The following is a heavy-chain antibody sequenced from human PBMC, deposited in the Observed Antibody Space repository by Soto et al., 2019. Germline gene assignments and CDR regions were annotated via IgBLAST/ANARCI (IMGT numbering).Heavy chain of an antibody. CDR1: AGSISSSSYY. Sequence: QLQLQASGPGLVKPSETLSLTCTVSAGSISSSSYYWGWIRQPPGKGLEWIGSIYYSGSTYYNPSLKSPVTISVDTSKNQFSLKLSSVTAADTAVYYCARHVTDFEWLSPWYFDLWGRGTLVTVSS. J-gene: IGHJ2*01. CDR2: IYYSGST. CDR3: ARHVTDFEWLSPWYFDL. D-gene: IGHD3-9*01. V-gene: IGHV4-39*01.